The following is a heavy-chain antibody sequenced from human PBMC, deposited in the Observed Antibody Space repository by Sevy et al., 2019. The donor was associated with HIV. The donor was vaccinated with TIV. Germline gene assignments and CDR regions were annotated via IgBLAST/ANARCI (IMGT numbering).Heavy chain of an antibody. J-gene: IGHJ3*02. CDR2: ISSSSRTI. D-gene: IGHD2-21*01. V-gene: IGHV3-48*02. CDR3: ARHVTNVVQRICTRAFDI. CDR1: GFTFSNYS. Sequence: GGSLRLSCAASGFTFSNYSMTWVRQAPGKGLEWISYISSSSRTIYNADSVKGRFTISRDNAKNSLYLQMNSLRDEDTAVYYCARHVTNVVQRICTRAFDIRGQGTMVTVSS.